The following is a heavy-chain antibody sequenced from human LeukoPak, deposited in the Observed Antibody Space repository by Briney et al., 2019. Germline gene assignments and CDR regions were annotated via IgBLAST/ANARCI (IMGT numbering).Heavy chain of an antibody. Sequence: PGGSLRLSCAASGFTFSNYVMSWVRKAPGKGLEWVSAISGSGGGTYYADSVKGRFTISRDNSKNTLYLQMNSLRADDTAVYYCAVDTTGDYWGQGTLVTVSS. V-gene: IGHV3-23*01. CDR1: GFTFSNYV. CDR2: ISGSGGGT. D-gene: IGHD4-17*01. J-gene: IGHJ4*02. CDR3: AVDTTGDY.